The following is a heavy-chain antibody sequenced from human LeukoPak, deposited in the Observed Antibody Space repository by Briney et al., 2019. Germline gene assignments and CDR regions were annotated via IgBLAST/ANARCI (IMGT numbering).Heavy chain of an antibody. CDR2: IIPIFGTA. D-gene: IGHD3-10*01. CDR3: ARGGRNAPYYYYMDV. J-gene: IGHJ6*03. V-gene: IGHV1-69*13. CDR1: GGTINNYA. Sequence: GASVKVSCKASGGTINNYAISWVRQAPGQGLEWMGGIIPIFGTANYAQKFQGRVTITADESTSTAYMELSSLRSEDTAVYYCARGGRNAPYYYYMDVWGKGTTVTVSS.